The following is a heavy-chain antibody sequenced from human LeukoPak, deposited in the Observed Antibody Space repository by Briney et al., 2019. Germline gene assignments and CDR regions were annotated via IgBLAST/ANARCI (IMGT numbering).Heavy chain of an antibody. CDR2: IYTSGST. CDR1: GGSISSYY. CDR3: ARERTVVVITGGWFDP. J-gene: IGHJ5*02. Sequence: SETLSLTCTVSGGSISSYYRSWIRQPPGKGLEWIGYIYTSGSTNYNPSLKSRVTMSVDTSKNQFSLKLSSVTAADTAVYYCARERTVVVITGGWFDPWGQGTLVTVSS. D-gene: IGHD3-22*01. V-gene: IGHV4-4*08.